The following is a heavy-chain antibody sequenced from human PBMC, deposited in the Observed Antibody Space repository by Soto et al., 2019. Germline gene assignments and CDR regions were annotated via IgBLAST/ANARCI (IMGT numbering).Heavy chain of an antibody. D-gene: IGHD1-26*01. CDR2: IDPRDSYT. Sequence: GESLKISCKGSGYSFTSYWISWGRQMPGKGLEWMGRIDPRDSYTSYSPSFKGHVTISADKSISTAYLQWSSLKASDTAMYYCARRDGSYYATDYGMDVWGQGTTVTVSS. J-gene: IGHJ6*02. V-gene: IGHV5-10-1*01. CDR3: ARRDGSYYATDYGMDV. CDR1: GYSFTSYW.